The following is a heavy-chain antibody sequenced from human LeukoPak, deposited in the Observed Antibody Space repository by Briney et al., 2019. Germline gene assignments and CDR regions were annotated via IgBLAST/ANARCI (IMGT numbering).Heavy chain of an antibody. CDR1: GGSISSGGYS. CDR3: ARERAFDI. Sequence: SETLSLTCAVSGGSISSGGYSWSWIRPPPGKGLEWIGYIYHSGSTYYNPSLKSRVTISVDRSKNQFSLKLSSVTAADTAVYYCARERAFDIWGQGTMVTVSS. CDR2: IYHSGST. J-gene: IGHJ3*02. V-gene: IGHV4-30-2*01.